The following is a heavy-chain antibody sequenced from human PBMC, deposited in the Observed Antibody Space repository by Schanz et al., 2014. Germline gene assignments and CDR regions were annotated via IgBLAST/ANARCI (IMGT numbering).Heavy chain of an antibody. J-gene: IGHJ6*02. Sequence: QVQLVESGGGVVQPGRSLRLSCAASGFTFSNFAIHWVRQAPGKGLEWVAGISYDGSHKDYADSVKGRFTISRDNSKNTLYLQMNSLRAEDTAVYYWARDRQQLVGRIGFYYGMDVWGQGTTVTVSS. D-gene: IGHD6-13*01. CDR2: ISYDGSHK. CDR1: GFTFSNFA. CDR3: ARDRQQLVGRIGFYYGMDV. V-gene: IGHV3-30*04.